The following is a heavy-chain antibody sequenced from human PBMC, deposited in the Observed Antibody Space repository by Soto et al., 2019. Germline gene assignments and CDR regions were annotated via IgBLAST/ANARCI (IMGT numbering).Heavy chain of an antibody. V-gene: IGHV4-59*01. CDR2: IYYSGST. D-gene: IGHD3-10*01. CDR1: GGSISSYY. CDR3: ARTGEGRDYYEMDV. Sequence: SETLSLTCTVSGGSISSYYWSWIRQPPGKGLEWIGYIYYSGSTNYNPSLKSRVTISVDTSKNQFSLKLSPVTAADTAVYYCARTGEGRDYYEMDVWGQGTTVTVSS. J-gene: IGHJ6*02.